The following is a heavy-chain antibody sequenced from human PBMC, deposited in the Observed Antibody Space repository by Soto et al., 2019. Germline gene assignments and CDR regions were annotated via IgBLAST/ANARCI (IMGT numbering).Heavy chain of an antibody. D-gene: IGHD5-12*01. J-gene: IGHJ4*02. CDR1: GFSLSTSAMG. CDR3: ARTIYSGYEPRFDS. V-gene: IGHV2-5*02. Sequence: QITLKESGPTLVKPTQTLTLTCTFSGFSLSTSAMGVGWIRQPPGKALEWLALVYWDDDKRYSPSLKTRLTIIKDTSKNQVVLTMTNMDPVDTATYCCARTIYSGYEPRFDSWGQGALVTVSS. CDR2: VYWDDDK.